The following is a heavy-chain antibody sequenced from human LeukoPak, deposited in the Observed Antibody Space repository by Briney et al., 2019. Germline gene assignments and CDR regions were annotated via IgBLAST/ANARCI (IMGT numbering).Heavy chain of an antibody. CDR1: GGSISSYY. Sequence: PSETLSLTCTVSGGSISSYYWSWIRQPPGKGLEWIGYIYYSWSTNYNPSLKSRVTISVDTSKNQFSLKLSSVTAADTAVYYCARDGGHYDSSGYYYVFDAFDIWGQGTMVTVSS. V-gene: IGHV4-59*01. CDR2: IYYSWST. D-gene: IGHD3-22*01. CDR3: ARDGGHYDSSGYYYVFDAFDI. J-gene: IGHJ3*02.